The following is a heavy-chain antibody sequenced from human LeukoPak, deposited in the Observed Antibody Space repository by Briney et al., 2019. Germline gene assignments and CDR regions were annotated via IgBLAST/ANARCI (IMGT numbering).Heavy chain of an antibody. Sequence: GRSLRLSCVASGITFTTYGMHWVRQAPGKGLEWVAVIWYDGSAKYYADSVKGRFTISRDNSKNTLYLQMNSLRAEDTAVYYCARDHCSSTSCYGGRLYFYYYGMDVWGQGTTVTVFS. D-gene: IGHD2-2*01. J-gene: IGHJ6*02. CDR1: GITFTTYG. CDR2: IWYDGSAK. V-gene: IGHV3-33*01. CDR3: ARDHCSSTSCYGGRLYFYYYGMDV.